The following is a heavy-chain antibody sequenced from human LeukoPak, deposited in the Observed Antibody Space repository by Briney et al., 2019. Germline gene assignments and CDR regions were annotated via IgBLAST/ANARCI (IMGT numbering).Heavy chain of an antibody. CDR1: GGSFSDYY. Sequence: SETLSLTCAVYGGSFSDYYWSWIRQPPGKGLEWIGEINHSGSTNYNPSLKSRVTISVDTSKSQFSLKLSSVTAADTAVYYCARDRYPGIAAAGHYGMDVWGKGTTVTVSS. J-gene: IGHJ6*04. CDR3: ARDRYPGIAAAGHYGMDV. D-gene: IGHD6-13*01. V-gene: IGHV4-34*01. CDR2: INHSGST.